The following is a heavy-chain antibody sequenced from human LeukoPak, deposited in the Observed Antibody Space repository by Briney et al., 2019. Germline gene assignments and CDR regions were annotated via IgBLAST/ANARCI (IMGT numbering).Heavy chain of an antibody. D-gene: IGHD3-9*01. V-gene: IGHV3-30*18. CDR2: ISYDGSNK. Sequence: GGSLRLSCAASGFTFSSYGMHWVRQAPGKGLEWVAVISYDGSNKYYADSVKGRFTISRDNSKNTLYLQMNSLRAEDTAVYYCAKTSQYYDILTGYYPEPPPDYWGQGTLVTVSS. CDR1: GFTFSSYG. J-gene: IGHJ4*02. CDR3: AKTSQYYDILTGYYPEPPPDY.